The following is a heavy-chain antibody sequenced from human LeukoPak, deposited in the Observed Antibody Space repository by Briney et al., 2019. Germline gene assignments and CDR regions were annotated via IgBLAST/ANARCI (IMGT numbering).Heavy chain of an antibody. D-gene: IGHD2-2*01. CDR3: ARDGHIVVVPASGSYYYMDV. CDR2: INPSGGST. J-gene: IGHJ6*03. V-gene: IGHV1-46*01. Sequence: ASVKVSCKASGYTFTSYYMHWVRQAPGQGLEWMGIINPSGGSTSYAQKFQGRVTMTRDMSTSTVYMELSSLRSEDTAVYYCARDGHIVVVPASGSYYYMDVWGKGTTVTVSS. CDR1: GYTFTSYY.